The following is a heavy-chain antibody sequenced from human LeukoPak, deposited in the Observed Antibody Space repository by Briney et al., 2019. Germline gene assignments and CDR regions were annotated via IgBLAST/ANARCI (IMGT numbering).Heavy chain of an antibody. CDR1: GFTLSSYA. CDR3: AKVDSLLWFGESHPFDY. V-gene: IGHV3-23*01. J-gene: IGHJ4*02. D-gene: IGHD3-10*01. CDR2: ISGSGGST. Sequence: GGSLRLSCAASGFTLSSYAMSWVRQAPGKGLEWVSAISGSGGSTYYADSVKGRFTISRDNSKNALYLQMNSLRAEDTAVYYCAKVDSLLWFGESHPFDYWGQGTLVTVSS.